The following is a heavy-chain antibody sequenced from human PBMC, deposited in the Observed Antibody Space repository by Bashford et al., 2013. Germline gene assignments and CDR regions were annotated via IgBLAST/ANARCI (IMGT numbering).Heavy chain of an antibody. J-gene: IGHJ3*02. Sequence: SETPVPHLALSLVAPSELLLELDPAGPRKGLEWIGFVFYSGSTNYNPSLKSRVTISVDTSKNQFSLKLTSVTAADTAVYYCARDPPHDSSGYTFDIWGRGTMVTVSS. CDR3: ARDPPHDSSGYTFDI. CDR2: VFYSGST. D-gene: IGHD3-22*01. CDR1: VAPSELL. V-gene: IGHV4-59*01.